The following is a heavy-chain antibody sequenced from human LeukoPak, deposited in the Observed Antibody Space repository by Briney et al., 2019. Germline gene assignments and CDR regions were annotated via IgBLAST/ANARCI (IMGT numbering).Heavy chain of an antibody. CDR1: GFTVSSNY. CDR2: IYSGGST. Sequence: GGSLRLSCAASGFTVSSNYMSWVRQAPGKGLEWVSVIYSGGSTYYADSVKGRFTISRDNSKNTLYPQMNSLRAEDTAVYYCAREGIAAAGFDYWGQGTLVTVSS. V-gene: IGHV3-66*01. D-gene: IGHD6-13*01. CDR3: AREGIAAAGFDY. J-gene: IGHJ4*02.